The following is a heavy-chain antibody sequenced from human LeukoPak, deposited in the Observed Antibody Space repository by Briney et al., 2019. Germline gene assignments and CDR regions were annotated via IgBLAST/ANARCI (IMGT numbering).Heavy chain of an antibody. D-gene: IGHD2-2*01. CDR3: ARAYCSSTSCYVPDAFDI. V-gene: IGHV1-18*01. CDR2: ISAYNGNT. J-gene: IGHJ3*02. CDR1: GYTFTSYG. Sequence: ASVKVSCKASGYTFTSYGISWVRQAPGQGLEWMGWISAYNGNTNYAQKLQGRVTMTTDTSTSTAYMELRSLRSDDTAVYYCARAYCSSTSCYVPDAFDIWGQGTMVTVSS.